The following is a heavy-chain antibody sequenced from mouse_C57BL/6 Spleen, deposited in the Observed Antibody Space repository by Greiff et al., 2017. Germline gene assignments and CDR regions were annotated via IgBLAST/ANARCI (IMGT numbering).Heavy chain of an antibody. CDR2: IYPSDSET. CDR1: GYTFTSYW. D-gene: IGHD2-3*01. V-gene: IGHV1-61*01. J-gene: IGHJ4*01. Sequence: VQLQQPGAELVRPGSSVKLSCKASGYTFTSYWMDWVKQRPGQGLEWIGNIYPSDSETHYNQQFKDKATLTVDKSSSTAYMQLSSLTSEDSAVYYCAIDGFPRMAYWGQGASVTVSS. CDR3: AIDGFPRMAY.